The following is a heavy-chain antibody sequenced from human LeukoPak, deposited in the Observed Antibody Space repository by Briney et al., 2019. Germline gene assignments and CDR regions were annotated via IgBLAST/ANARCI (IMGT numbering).Heavy chain of an antibody. CDR3: ARGIRVTMVRGVNYYFDY. CDR2: MNPNSGNA. J-gene: IGHJ4*02. Sequence: ASVKVSCKASGYTFTSYDINWVRQATGQGLEWMGWMNPNSGNAGYAQKFQGRVTMTRNTSISTAYMELSSLRSEDTAVYYCARGIRVTMVRGVNYYFDYWGQGTLVTVSS. D-gene: IGHD3-10*01. V-gene: IGHV1-8*01. CDR1: GYTFTSYD.